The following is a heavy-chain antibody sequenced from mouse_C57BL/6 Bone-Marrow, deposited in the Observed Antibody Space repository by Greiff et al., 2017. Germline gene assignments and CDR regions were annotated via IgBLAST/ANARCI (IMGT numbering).Heavy chain of an antibody. V-gene: IGHV5-6*01. CDR3: AREGGY. J-gene: IGHJ2*01. CDR2: ISSGGSYT. Sequence: EVQLVESGGDLVKPGGSLKLSCAASGFTFSSYGMSWVRQTPDKRLEWVATISSGGSYTYYPDSVKGRFTISRDNAKNTLYLQMSSLKSKDTAMYYCAREGGYWGQGTTLTVSS. CDR1: GFTFSSYG.